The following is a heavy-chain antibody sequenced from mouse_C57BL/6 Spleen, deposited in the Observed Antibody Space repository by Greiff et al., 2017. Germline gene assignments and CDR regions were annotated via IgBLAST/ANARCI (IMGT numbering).Heavy chain of an antibody. Sequence: QVQLQQSGPGLVQPSQSLSITCTVSGFSLTSYGVHWVRQSPGKGLEWLGVIWRGGSTDYNAAFMSRLSITKDNSKSQVFFKMNSLQADDTAIYXCAKRPLSNYDAMDYWGQGTSVTVSS. V-gene: IGHV2-5*01. CDR2: IWRGGST. CDR1: GFSLTSYG. CDR3: AKRPLSNYDAMDY. D-gene: IGHD2-5*01. J-gene: IGHJ4*01.